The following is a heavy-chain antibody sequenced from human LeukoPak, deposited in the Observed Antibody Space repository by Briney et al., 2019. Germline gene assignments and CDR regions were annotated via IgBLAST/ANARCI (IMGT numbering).Heavy chain of an antibody. J-gene: IGHJ4*02. CDR3: ARGKWHFDY. Sequence: PSETLSLTCTVSGGSISSSSYYWGWIRQPPGKGLEWIGSIHYSGSTYYNPSLKSRVTISVDTSKNQFSLNLNSVTAADTAAYYCARGKWHFDYWGQGTLVTVSS. CDR1: GGSISSSSYY. CDR2: IHYSGST. V-gene: IGHV4-39*07. D-gene: IGHD2-8*01.